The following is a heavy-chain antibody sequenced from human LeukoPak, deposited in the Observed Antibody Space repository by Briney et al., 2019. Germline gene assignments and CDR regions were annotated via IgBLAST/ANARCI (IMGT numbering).Heavy chain of an antibody. Sequence: ASVKVSCKASGYTFTSYYMHWVRQAPGQGLEWMGGIIPIFGTANYAQKFQGRVTITADESTSTAYMELSSLRSEDTAVYYCAVGTVGTYTYDYWGQGTLVTVSS. CDR1: GYTFTSYY. J-gene: IGHJ4*02. CDR2: IIPIFGTA. V-gene: IGHV1-69*13. CDR3: AVGTVGTYTYDY. D-gene: IGHD2-2*02.